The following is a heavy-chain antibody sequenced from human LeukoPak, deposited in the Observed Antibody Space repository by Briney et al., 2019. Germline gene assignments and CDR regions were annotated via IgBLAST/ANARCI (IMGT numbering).Heavy chain of an antibody. Sequence: GGSLRLSCAASRFTFSSYGMHWVRQAPGKGLEWVAFIRYDGSNKYYADSVKGRFTISRDNSKNTLYLQMNSLRAEDTAVYYCAKDPRGGRTYYDFWSGSPFDYWGQGTLVTVSS. J-gene: IGHJ4*02. V-gene: IGHV3-30*02. CDR1: RFTFSSYG. CDR2: IRYDGSNK. D-gene: IGHD3-3*01. CDR3: AKDPRGGRTYYDFWSGSPFDY.